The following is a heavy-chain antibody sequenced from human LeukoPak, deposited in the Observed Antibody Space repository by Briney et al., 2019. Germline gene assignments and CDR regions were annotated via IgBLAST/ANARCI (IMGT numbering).Heavy chain of an antibody. Sequence: ASVKVSCKASGYTFTGYYMHWVRQAPGQGLEWMGRINPNSGGTNYAQKFQGRVTITRDTSASTAYMELSSLRSEDTAVYYCARGPPYEGPAARFDPWGQGILVTVSS. V-gene: IGHV1-2*06. CDR3: ARGPPYEGPAARFDP. CDR2: INPNSGGT. D-gene: IGHD2-2*01. J-gene: IGHJ5*02. CDR1: GYTFTGYY.